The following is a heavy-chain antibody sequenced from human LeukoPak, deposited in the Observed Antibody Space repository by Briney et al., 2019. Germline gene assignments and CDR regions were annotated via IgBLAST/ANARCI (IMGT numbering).Heavy chain of an antibody. V-gene: IGHV1-8*03. J-gene: IGHJ4*02. D-gene: IGHD3-22*01. CDR1: GYTFTSYD. CDR2: MNPNSGNT. CDR3: AREDYYDSGSSDY. Sequence: ASVKVSCKASGYTFTSYDINWVRQATGQGHEWMGWMNPNSGNTAYAQKFQGRVTITRNTTISTAYMELSSLRSEDTAIYYCAREDYYDSGSSDYWGQGTLVTVSS.